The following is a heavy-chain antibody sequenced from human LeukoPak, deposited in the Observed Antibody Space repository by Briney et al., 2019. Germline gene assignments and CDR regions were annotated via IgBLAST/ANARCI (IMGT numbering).Heavy chain of an antibody. Sequence: GGSLRLSCAASGFTFSSYWMRWVRQAPGKGLVWVSRIKSDGSTTTYADSVKGRFTISRDNAKNTPYLQMNSLRAEDTAVYYCARVVDTHFDYWGQGTLVTVSS. V-gene: IGHV3-74*01. D-gene: IGHD5-18*01. J-gene: IGHJ4*02. CDR3: ARVVDTHFDY. CDR1: GFTFSSYW. CDR2: IKSDGSTT.